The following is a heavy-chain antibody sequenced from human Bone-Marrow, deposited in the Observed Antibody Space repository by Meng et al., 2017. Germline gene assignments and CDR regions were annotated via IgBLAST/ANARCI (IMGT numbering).Heavy chain of an antibody. V-gene: IGHV1-2*02. D-gene: IGHD4-17*01. CDR1: GYTFTGYY. CDR3: AGVVQAHDYGDFALEDYYYYDGMDV. J-gene: IGHJ6*02. Sequence: ASVKVSCKASGYTFTGYYMHWVRQAPGQGLEWMGWINPNSGGTHYAQKFQGRVTMTRDTSISTAYMELSRLRSDHTAVYYCAGVVQAHDYGDFALEDYYYYDGMDVWGQGTTVTVSS. CDR2: INPNSGGT.